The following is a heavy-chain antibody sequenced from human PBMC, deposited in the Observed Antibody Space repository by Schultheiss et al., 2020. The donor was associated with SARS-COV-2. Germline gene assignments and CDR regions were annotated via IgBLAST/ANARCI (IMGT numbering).Heavy chain of an antibody. CDR1: GFTFSSYG. J-gene: IGHJ4*02. CDR2: IWYDGSNK. CDR3: ASRRTVSDGYVY. Sequence: GGSLRLSCAASGFTFSSYGMHWVRQAPGKGLEWVAVIWYDGSNKYYADSVKGRFTISRDNSRNTVYLQMSSLRADDTAVYYCASRRTVSDGYVYWGQGTLVTVSS. D-gene: IGHD5-18*01. V-gene: IGHV3-33*01.